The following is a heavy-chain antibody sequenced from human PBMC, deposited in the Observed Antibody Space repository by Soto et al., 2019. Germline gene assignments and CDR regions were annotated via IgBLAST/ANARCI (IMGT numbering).Heavy chain of an antibody. CDR1: GFTVSSNY. J-gene: IGHJ4*02. Sequence: GGSLRLSCAASGFTVSSNYMSWVRQAPGKGLEWVSVIYSGGSTYYADSVKGRFTISRDNSKNTLYLQMNSLRAEDTAVYYCARDYRGDLYSSGYPFDYWGQGTLVTVSS. D-gene: IGHD6-19*01. CDR3: ARDYRGDLYSSGYPFDY. CDR2: IYSGGST. V-gene: IGHV3-66*01.